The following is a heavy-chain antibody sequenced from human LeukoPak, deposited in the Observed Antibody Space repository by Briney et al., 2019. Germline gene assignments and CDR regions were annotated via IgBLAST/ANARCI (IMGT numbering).Heavy chain of an antibody. J-gene: IGHJ4*02. Sequence: PSETLSLTCGVSGGSVSSTNWWTWIRQPTGKGLERIGEVHLDGRTNFNPSLKSRLTMSVDLSENHVSLKLTSVTAADTAVYYCAREGGFYRPLDYSGQGTLVTVSS. D-gene: IGHD6-25*01. CDR1: GGSVSSTNW. CDR3: AREGGFYRPLDY. V-gene: IGHV4-4*02. CDR2: VHLDGRT.